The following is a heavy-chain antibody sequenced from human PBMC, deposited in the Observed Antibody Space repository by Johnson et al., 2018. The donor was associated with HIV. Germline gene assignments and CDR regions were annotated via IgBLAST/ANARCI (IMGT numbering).Heavy chain of an antibody. CDR1: GFTFSNAW. J-gene: IGHJ3*02. V-gene: IGHV3-15*01. CDR3: TTESASVGANYAFDI. D-gene: IGHD1-26*01. CDR2: IKSKTDGGTT. Sequence: VQLVESGGGVVQPGGSLRLSCAASGFTFSNAWMSWVRQAPGKGLEWVGRIKSKTDGGTTDYAAPVKGRFTISRDDSKNTLYLQMNSLKTEDTAVYYCTTESASVGANYAFDIWGQGTMVTVSS.